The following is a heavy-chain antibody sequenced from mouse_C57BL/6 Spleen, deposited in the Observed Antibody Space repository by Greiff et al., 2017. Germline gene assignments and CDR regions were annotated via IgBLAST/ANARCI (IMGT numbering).Heavy chain of an antibody. D-gene: IGHD1-1*01. CDR2: ISSGGSYT. Sequence: VQLQQSGGDLVKPGGSLKLSCAASGFTFSSYGMSWVRQTPDKRLEWVATISSGGSYTYYPDSVKGRFTISRDNAKNTLYLQMSSLKSEDTAMYYCARHLDYGSSYGYFDYWGQGTTLTVSS. CDR3: ARHLDYGSSYGYFDY. CDR1: GFTFSSYG. V-gene: IGHV5-6*01. J-gene: IGHJ2*01.